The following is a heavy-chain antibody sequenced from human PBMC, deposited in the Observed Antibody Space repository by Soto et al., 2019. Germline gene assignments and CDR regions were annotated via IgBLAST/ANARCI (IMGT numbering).Heavy chain of an antibody. D-gene: IGHD1-7*01. CDR1: GGTFSSYA. V-gene: IGHV1-69*13. CDR2: IIPIFGTA. J-gene: IGHJ4*02. CDR3: AREYGITGTTHYFDY. Sequence: SVKVSCKASGGTFSSYAISWVRQAPGQGLEWMGGIIPIFGTANYAQKFQGRVTITADESTSTAYMELSSLRSEDTAVYYCAREYGITGTTHYFDYWGQGTLVTVSS.